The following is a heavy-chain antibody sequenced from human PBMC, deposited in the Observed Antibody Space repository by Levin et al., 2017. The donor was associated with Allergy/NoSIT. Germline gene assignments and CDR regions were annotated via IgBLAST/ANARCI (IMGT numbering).Heavy chain of an antibody. D-gene: IGHD6-13*01. CDR2: ISYDGSNK. J-gene: IGHJ4*02. CDR3: AKTDSSSWYSAY. V-gene: IGHV3-30*18. CDR1: GFTFSSYG. Sequence: GESLKISCAASGFTFSSYGMHWVRQAPGKGLEWVAVISYDGSNKYYADSVKGRFTISRDNSKNTLYLQMNSLRAEDTAVYYCAKTDSSSWYSAYWGQGTLVTVSS.